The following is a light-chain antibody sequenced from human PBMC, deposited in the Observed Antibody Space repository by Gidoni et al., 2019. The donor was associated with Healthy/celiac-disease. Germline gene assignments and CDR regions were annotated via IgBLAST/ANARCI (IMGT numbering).Light chain of an antibody. V-gene: IGLV1-40*01. J-gene: IGLJ2*01. Sequence: QSVLTQPPSVSWAPGQRVTSSCTGSSSNIGAGYDVHWYQQLPGTAPKLLIYGNSNRPSGVPDRFSGSKSGTSASLSITVLQAEDEADYYCQSYDSSLSGYVVFGGGTKLTVL. CDR3: QSYDSSLSGYVV. CDR2: GNS. CDR1: SSNIGAGYD.